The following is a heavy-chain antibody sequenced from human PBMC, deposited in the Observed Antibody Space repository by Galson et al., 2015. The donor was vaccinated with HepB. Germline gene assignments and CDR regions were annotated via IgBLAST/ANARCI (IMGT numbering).Heavy chain of an antibody. V-gene: IGHV1-8*01. D-gene: IGHD6-13*01. CDR2: VNPNSGNT. J-gene: IGHJ6*02. CDR3: AVGSSWGKSYYYYYGMDV. Sequence: SVKVSCKASGYTFTGYDINWVRQATGQGLEWMGWVNPNSGNTGYAQKFQGRVTMTRNTSISTAYMELSSQRSEDTAVYYCAVGSSWGKSYYYYYGMDVWGQGTTVTVSS. CDR1: GYTFTGYD.